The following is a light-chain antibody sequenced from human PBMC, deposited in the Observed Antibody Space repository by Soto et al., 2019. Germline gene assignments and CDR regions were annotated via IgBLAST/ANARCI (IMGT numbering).Light chain of an antibody. CDR3: QQYNDCRWR. V-gene: IGKV3-15*01. CDR1: QSVSSN. J-gene: IGKJ1*01. CDR2: GAS. Sequence: EIVMTQSPATLSVSPGERATLSCRASQSVSSNLAWYQQKPGQAPRLLIYGASTRATGIPARFGGSGSGTDLTLTISGLRFEVFEVYYCQQYNDCRWRFAQGTKVEIK.